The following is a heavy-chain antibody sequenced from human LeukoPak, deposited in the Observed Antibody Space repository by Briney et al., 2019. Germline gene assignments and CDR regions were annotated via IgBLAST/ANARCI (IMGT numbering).Heavy chain of an antibody. CDR1: GFTFSSYS. J-gene: IGHJ4*02. D-gene: IGHD6-13*01. Sequence: GGSLRLSCAASGFTFSSYSMNWVRQAPGKGLEWVSAISGSGGSTYYADSVKGRFTISRDNSRNSLYLQMNSLKTEDTAFYYCAKEGISWFFDYWGQGSLVTVSS. CDR3: AKEGISWFFDY. V-gene: IGHV3-23*01. CDR2: ISGSGGST.